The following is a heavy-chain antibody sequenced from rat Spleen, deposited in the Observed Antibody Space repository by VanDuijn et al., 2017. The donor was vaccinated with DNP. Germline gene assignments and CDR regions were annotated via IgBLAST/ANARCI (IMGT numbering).Heavy chain of an antibody. D-gene: IGHD1-10*01. J-gene: IGHJ4*01. CDR2: IKAKSNNYAT. CDR3: AWHNNYAMDA. V-gene: IGHV6-8*01. Sequence: EVQVLESGGGLVRPGNSLKLSCATSGFTFSSAWMHWVRQSPEKQLEWVAQIKAKSNNYATYYAESVKGRFTISRDDSKSSVYLQMNSLEEEDTAIYYCAWHNNYAMDAWGQGTSVTVSS. CDR1: GFTFSSAW.